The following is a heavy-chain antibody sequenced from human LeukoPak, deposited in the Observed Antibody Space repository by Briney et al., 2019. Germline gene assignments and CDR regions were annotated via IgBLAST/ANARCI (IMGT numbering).Heavy chain of an antibody. CDR1: GFTFSSYG. CDR3: ARNLGTTSYYFDY. CDR2: IWYDGSNK. V-gene: IGHV3-33*01. D-gene: IGHD1-14*01. J-gene: IGHJ4*02. Sequence: GGSLRLSCAASGFTFSSYGMHWVRQAPGKGLEWVAVIWYDGSNKYYADFVKGRFTISRDNSKNTLYLQMNSLRAEDTAVYYCARNLGTTSYYFDYWGQGTLVTVSS.